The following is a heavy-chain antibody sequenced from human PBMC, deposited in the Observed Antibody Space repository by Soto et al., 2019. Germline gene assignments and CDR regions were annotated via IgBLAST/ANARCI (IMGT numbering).Heavy chain of an antibody. Sequence: EVQLVESGGGLVQPGRSLRLSCAASGFTFDDYAMHWVRQAPGKGLEWVSGISWNSGSIGYADSVKGRFTISRDNAKNSRYLQMNSLRAEDTALYYCAKDGVGYGDYLYYFDYWGQGTLVTVSS. CDR3: AKDGVGYGDYLYYFDY. D-gene: IGHD4-17*01. CDR2: ISWNSGSI. CDR1: GFTFDDYA. V-gene: IGHV3-9*01. J-gene: IGHJ4*02.